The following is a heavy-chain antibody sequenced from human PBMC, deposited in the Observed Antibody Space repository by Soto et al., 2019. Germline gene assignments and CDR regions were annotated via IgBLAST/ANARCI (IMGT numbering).Heavy chain of an antibody. Sequence: EVQLVESGGGLVKPGGSLRLSCAASGFTFSSNSMNWVRQPPGKGLEWVSSISSSSSYIYYADSVKGRFTISRDNAKNSLYLQMNSLRAEDTAVYYCAGAKWEFDYWGQGTLVTVSS. J-gene: IGHJ4*02. CDR1: GFTFSSNS. CDR2: ISSSSSYI. D-gene: IGHD1-26*01. CDR3: AGAKWEFDY. V-gene: IGHV3-21*01.